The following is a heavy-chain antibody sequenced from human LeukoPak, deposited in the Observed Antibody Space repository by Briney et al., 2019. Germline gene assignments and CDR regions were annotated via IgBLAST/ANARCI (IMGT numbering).Heavy chain of an antibody. J-gene: IGHJ5*02. V-gene: IGHV1-18*01. CDR2: ISAYNGNT. D-gene: IGHD3-3*01. CDR3: ARDAFMGYDFWSGYQNWFDP. Sequence: ASVKVSCKASGYTFTSYGISWVRQAPGQGLEWMGWISAYNGNTNYAQKLQGRVTMTTDTSTSTAYMELRSLRSDDTAVYCCARDAFMGYDFWSGYQNWFDPWGQGTLVTVSS. CDR1: GYTFTSYG.